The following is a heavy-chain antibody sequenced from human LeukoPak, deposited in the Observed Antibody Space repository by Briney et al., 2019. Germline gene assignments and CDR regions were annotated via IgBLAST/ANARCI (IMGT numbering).Heavy chain of an antibody. D-gene: IGHD6-6*01. V-gene: IGHV4-39*07. CDR3: ARGRVPRRWFDP. CDR1: GGSISSSGYY. Sequence: SETLSLTCTVSGGSISSSGYYWGWIRQPPGKGLEWIGSIYYSGSTYYNPSLKSRVTISVDTSKNQFSLKLSSVTAADTAVYYCARGRVPRRWFDPWGQGTLVTVSS. J-gene: IGHJ5*02. CDR2: IYYSGST.